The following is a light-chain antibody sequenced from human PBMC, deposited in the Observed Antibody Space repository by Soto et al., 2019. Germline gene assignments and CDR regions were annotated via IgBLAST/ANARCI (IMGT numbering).Light chain of an antibody. CDR1: SSNIGAGYD. CDR2: GNS. J-gene: IGLJ1*01. CDR3: QSYDSSLSGSGV. Sequence: QAVVTQPPSVSGAPGQRVTISGTGSSSNIGAGYDVHWYQQLPGTAPKLLIYGNSNRPSGVPDRFSGSKSGTSASLAITGLQAEDEADYYCQSYDSSLSGSGVFATGPKLTVL. V-gene: IGLV1-40*01.